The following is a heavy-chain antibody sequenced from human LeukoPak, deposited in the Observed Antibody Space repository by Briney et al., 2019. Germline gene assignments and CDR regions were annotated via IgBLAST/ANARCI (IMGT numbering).Heavy chain of an antibody. V-gene: IGHV4-59*01. CDR2: MYYSGST. CDR1: GGSISSYY. J-gene: IGHJ4*02. CDR3: ARVVTRDY. D-gene: IGHD5-18*01. Sequence: SETLSLTCTVSGGSISSYYWSWIRQPPGKGLEWIGYMYYSGSTNYNPSLKSRVTMSVDTSKNHFSLKMSSVTAADTAVYYCARVVTRDYWGQGTLVTVSS.